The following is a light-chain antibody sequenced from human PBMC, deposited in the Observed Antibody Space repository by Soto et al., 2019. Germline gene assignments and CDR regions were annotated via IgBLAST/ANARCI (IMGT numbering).Light chain of an antibody. Sequence: DIQMTQSPSILSASVGDRVTITCRASQSISSWLAWYQQKPGKAPNLLIHKASHLESGVPSRFSGSGSGTEFTLTISSLQPDDFATYYCQHYNSYSEAFGQGTKGDIK. V-gene: IGKV1-5*03. CDR1: QSISSW. J-gene: IGKJ1*01. CDR2: KAS. CDR3: QHYNSYSEA.